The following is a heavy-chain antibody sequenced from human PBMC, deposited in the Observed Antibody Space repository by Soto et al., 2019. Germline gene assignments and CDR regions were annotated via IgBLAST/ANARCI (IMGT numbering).Heavy chain of an antibody. CDR3: AREPSSSWRFDY. J-gene: IGHJ4*02. D-gene: IGHD6-13*01. CDR1: ENTFSTYS. V-gene: IGHV1-46*01. CDR2: INPTTTTT. Sequence: GASVKVSCKASENTFSTYSLHWVRQAPGQGLEWMGVINPTTTTTTDAQKFQGRVTMTRDTSTSTVFLELSSLRSGDTAVYYCAREPSSSWRFDYWGQGTLVTVSS.